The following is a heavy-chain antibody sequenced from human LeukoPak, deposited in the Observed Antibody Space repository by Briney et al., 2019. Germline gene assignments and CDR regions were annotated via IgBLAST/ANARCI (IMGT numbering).Heavy chain of an antibody. CDR3: ARRHSSGWPNFDY. J-gene: IGHJ4*02. CDR1: GFTFSSYW. Sequence: GGSLRLSCAVSGFTFSSYWMGWVRQAPGKGLEWVANIKQDGSEKYYVDSVKGRFTISRDNAKNSLYLQMNSLRAEDTAVYYCARRHSSGWPNFDYWGQGTLVTVSS. D-gene: IGHD6-19*01. V-gene: IGHV3-7*01. CDR2: IKQDGSEK.